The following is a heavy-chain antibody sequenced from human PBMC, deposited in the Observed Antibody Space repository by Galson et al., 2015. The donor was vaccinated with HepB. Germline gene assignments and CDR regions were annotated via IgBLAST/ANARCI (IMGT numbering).Heavy chain of an antibody. CDR2: ISYTGTI. D-gene: IGHD6-19*01. Sequence: SLRLSGATSGFTFSNYGLNWVRQAPGEGLEWISYISYTGTIYHADSVKGRFPISRDSVKNSLYLQMNSLTAEDTAVYFCARGPEWLGRQSPFDYWGHGTLVTVSS. CDR1: GFTFSNYG. CDR3: ARGPEWLGRQSPFDY. V-gene: IGHV3-48*01. J-gene: IGHJ4*01.